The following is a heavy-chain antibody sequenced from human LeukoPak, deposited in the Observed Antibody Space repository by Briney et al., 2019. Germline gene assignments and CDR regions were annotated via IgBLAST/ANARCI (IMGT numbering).Heavy chain of an antibody. CDR1: GFTFSSYE. Sequence: GGSLRLSCAASGFTFSSYEMNWVRQAPGKGLEWVSYISSSGSTIYYADSVKGRFTISRDNAKNTLYLQMNSLRAEDTAVYYCARDRREGRYDFWSGSYYYYYYMDVWGKGTTVTVSS. V-gene: IGHV3-48*03. CDR3: ARDRREGRYDFWSGSYYYYYYMDV. CDR2: ISSSGSTI. J-gene: IGHJ6*03. D-gene: IGHD3-3*01.